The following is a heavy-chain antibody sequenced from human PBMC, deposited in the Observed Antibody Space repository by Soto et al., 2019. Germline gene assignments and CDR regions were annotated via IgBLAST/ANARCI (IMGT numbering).Heavy chain of an antibody. CDR2: IYYSGST. Sequence: PSETLSLTCTASGLSMSSGGYRWNWIRQHPGKALEWIGNIYYSGSTYYNPSLKSRVTISVDTSKNQFSLKLSSVTAADTAVYYCARGDDLGYCSGGSCYSSNTIYFAYWGQGTLVTVSS. V-gene: IGHV4-31*03. J-gene: IGHJ4*02. CDR3: ARGDDLGYCSGGSCYSSNTIYFAY. D-gene: IGHD2-15*01. CDR1: GLSMSSGGYR.